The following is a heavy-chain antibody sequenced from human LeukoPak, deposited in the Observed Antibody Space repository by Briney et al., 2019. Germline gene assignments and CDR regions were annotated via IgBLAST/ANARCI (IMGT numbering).Heavy chain of an antibody. V-gene: IGHV1-2*02. CDR1: GYTFTGYY. D-gene: IGHD3-3*01. CDR3: ARGTVDRFLEFFDAAWFDP. J-gene: IGHJ5*02. CDR2: INPNSGGT. Sequence: ASVKVSCKASGYTFTGYYTHWVRQAPGQGLEWMGWINPNSGGTNYAQKFQGRVTMTRDTSISTAYMELSRLRSDDTAVYYCARGTVDRFLEFFDAAWFDPWGQGTLVTVSS.